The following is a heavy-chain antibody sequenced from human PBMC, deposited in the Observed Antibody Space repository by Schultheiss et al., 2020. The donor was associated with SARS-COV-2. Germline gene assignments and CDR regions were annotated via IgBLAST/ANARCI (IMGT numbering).Heavy chain of an antibody. CDR2: IYYSGST. CDR1: GGSISSGGYS. J-gene: IGHJ4*02. D-gene: IGHD6-19*01. CDR3: ARRGGSGWHFDY. V-gene: IGHV4-30-2*03. Sequence: SETLSLTCAVSGGSISSGGYSWSWIRQPPGKGLEWIGYIYYSGSTYYNPSLKSRVTISVDTSKNQFSLKLSSVTAADTAVYYCARRGGSGWHFDYWGQGTLVTVSS.